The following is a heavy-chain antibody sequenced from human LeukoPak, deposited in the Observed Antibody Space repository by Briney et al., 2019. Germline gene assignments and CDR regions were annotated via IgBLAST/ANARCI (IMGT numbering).Heavy chain of an antibody. CDR2: IYYSGST. J-gene: IGHJ4*02. D-gene: IGHD2-2*01. CDR3: ARDGEASCSSTSCYENPFDY. V-gene: IGHV4-39*07. Sequence: SETLSLTSTVSGGSISSSSYYWGWIRQPPGKGLEWIGSIYYSGSTYYNPSLKSRVTISVDTSKHQFYLKLSSVTAADPAVYYCARDGEASCSSTSCYENPFDYWGPGTLVNVSS. CDR1: GGSISSSSYY.